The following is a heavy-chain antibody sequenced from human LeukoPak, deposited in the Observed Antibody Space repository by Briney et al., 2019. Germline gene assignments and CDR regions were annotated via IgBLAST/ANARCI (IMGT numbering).Heavy chain of an antibody. V-gene: IGHV3-23*01. J-gene: IGHJ5*02. CDR2: ITGTGSNT. Sequence: SGGSLRLSCAASGFPFSSYAMSWVRQAPGKGLEWVSTITGTGSNTYYAGSVKGRFTISRDNPKNTVYLQMNSLRAEDTAVYYCLEDHWFDPWGQGTLVTVSS. CDR1: GFPFSSYA. CDR3: LEDHWFDP.